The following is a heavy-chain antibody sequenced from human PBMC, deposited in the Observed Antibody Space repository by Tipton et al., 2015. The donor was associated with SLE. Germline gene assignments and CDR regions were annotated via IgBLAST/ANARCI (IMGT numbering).Heavy chain of an antibody. V-gene: IGHV4-59*01. D-gene: IGHD5-18*01. CDR1: GGSISSYY. CDR3: ARGRYSYGYETPNWFDP. Sequence: TLSLTCTVSGGSISSYYWSWIRQPPGKGLEWIGYIYYSGSTSYNPSLKSRVTISVDTSKNQFSLKLSSVTAADTAVYYCARGRYSYGYETPNWFDPWGQGTLVTVSS. J-gene: IGHJ5*02. CDR2: IYYSGST.